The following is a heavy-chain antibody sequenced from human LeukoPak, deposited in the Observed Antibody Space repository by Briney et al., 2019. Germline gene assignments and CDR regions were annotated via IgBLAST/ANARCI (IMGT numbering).Heavy chain of an antibody. D-gene: IGHD3-10*01. V-gene: IGHV4-30-2*01. J-gene: IGHJ5*02. Sequence: TSQTLSLTCAVSGGSISSGGYSWSWIRQPPGKGLEWIGYIYHSGSTYYNPSLKSRVTISVDRSKNQFSLKLSSVTAADTAVYYCARGGVRGVIQQNWFDPWGQGTLSPSPQ. CDR3: ARGGVRGVIQQNWFDP. CDR2: IYHSGST. CDR1: GGSISSGGYS.